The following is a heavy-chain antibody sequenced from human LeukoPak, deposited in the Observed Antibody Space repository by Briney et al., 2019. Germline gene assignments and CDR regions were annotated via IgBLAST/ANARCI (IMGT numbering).Heavy chain of an antibody. CDR3: ARSPTTVTRGDY. J-gene: IGHJ4*02. CDR1: GYTFTNYG. CDR2: ISAYKGDT. V-gene: IGHV1-18*01. D-gene: IGHD4-17*01. Sequence: ASVKVSCKTSGYTFTNYGIAWVRQAPGQGLEWMGWISAYKGDTKYAQKFQGRVTMSTDTSTTTAYMELRSLRSDDTAMYYCARSPTTVTRGDYWGQGTLVTVSS.